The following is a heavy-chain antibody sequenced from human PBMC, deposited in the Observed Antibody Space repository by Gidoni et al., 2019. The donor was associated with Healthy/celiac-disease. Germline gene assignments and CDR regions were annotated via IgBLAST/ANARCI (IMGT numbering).Heavy chain of an antibody. J-gene: IGHJ6*02. CDR2: IYYSGST. V-gene: IGHV4-31*03. CDR1: GGSISSGGYY. CDR3: ARDRPVGYCSGGSCSYYYYGMDV. Sequence: QVQLQESGPGLVKPSQTLSLTCTVPGGSISSGGYYWSWIRQHPGKGLEWIGYIYYSGSTYYNPSLKSRVTISVDTSKNQFSLKLSSVTAADTAVYYCARDRPVGYCSGGSCSYYYYGMDVWGQGTTVTVSS. D-gene: IGHD2-15*01.